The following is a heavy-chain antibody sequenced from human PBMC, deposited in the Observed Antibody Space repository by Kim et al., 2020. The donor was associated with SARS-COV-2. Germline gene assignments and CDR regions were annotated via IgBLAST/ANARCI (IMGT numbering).Heavy chain of an antibody. CDR3: ARGNWNYGDY. D-gene: IGHD1-1*01. CDR2: DT. J-gene: IGHJ4*02. Sequence: DTRYSPSFQGQVTISADKSISTAYLQWSSLKASDTAMYYCARGNWNYGDYWGQGTLVTVSS. V-gene: IGHV5-51*01.